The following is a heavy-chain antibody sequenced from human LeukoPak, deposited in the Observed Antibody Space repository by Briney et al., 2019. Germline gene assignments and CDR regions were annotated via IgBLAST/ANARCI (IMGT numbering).Heavy chain of an antibody. V-gene: IGHV3-53*04. CDR1: GFTVSRNY. CDR2: IYTGGRT. D-gene: IGHD3-10*01. J-gene: IGHJ6*02. Sequence: PGGSLRLSCAASGFTVSRNYMSWVRQAPGKRLEWVSLIYTGGRTSYADSVKGRITISRHNSNNTLFLQMNSLRAEDKAVYYCARDGSGSTRGGGWYGMDVWGQGTTVTVYS. CDR3: ARDGSGSTRGGGWYGMDV.